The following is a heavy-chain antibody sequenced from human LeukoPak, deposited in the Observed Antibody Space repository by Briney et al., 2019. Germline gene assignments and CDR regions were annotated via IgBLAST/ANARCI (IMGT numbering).Heavy chain of an antibody. D-gene: IGHD6-19*01. Sequence: QPGGSLRLSCAASGFTFSSYAMSWVRQAPGKGLEWVSTISGSGGSTYYADSVKGRFTISRDNSKNTLYLQMNSLRAEDTAVYYCAKDQQPGYSSGWLFDYWGQGTLVTVSS. J-gene: IGHJ4*02. CDR3: AKDQQPGYSSGWLFDY. V-gene: IGHV3-23*01. CDR2: ISGSGGST. CDR1: GFTFSSYA.